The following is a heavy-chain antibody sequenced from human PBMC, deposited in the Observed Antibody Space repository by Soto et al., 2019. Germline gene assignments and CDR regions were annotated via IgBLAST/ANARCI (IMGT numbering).Heavy chain of an antibody. J-gene: IGHJ6*03. Sequence: GESLKISCKGSGYSFTSYWIGWVRQMPGKGLEWMGIIYPGDSDTRYSPSFQGQVTISADKSISTAYLQWSSLKASDTAMYYCARRGIAVAGCKTCGSYYYYYMDVWGKGTTVTVSS. CDR2: IYPGDSDT. V-gene: IGHV5-51*01. CDR1: GYSFTSYW. CDR3: ARRGIAVAGCKTCGSYYYYYMDV. D-gene: IGHD6-19*01.